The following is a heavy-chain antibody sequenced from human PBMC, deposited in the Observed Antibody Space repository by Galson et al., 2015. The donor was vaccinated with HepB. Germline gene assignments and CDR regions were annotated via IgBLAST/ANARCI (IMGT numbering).Heavy chain of an antibody. CDR2: IYYSGST. V-gene: IGHV4-39*01. D-gene: IGHD3-10*01. CDR1: GGSISSSSYY. J-gene: IGHJ4*02. Sequence: ETLSLTCTVSGGSISSSSYYWGWIRQPPGKGLEWIGSIYYSGSTYYNPSLKSRVTISVDTSKNQFSLKLSSVTAADTAVYYCLRGGGLLGPHDYWGQGTLVTVSS. CDR3: LRGGGLLGPHDY.